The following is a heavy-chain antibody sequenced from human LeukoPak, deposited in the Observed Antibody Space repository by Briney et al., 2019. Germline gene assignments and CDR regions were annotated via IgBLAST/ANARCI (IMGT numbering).Heavy chain of an antibody. CDR2: INPNSGGT. J-gene: IGHJ6*03. CDR1: GYSFTGYY. D-gene: IGHD2-8*01. V-gene: IGHV1-2*02. Sequence: ASVKVSCKASGYSFTGYYMHWVRQAPGPALEWMGWINPNSGGTNYAQKFQVRVTMTRDTSIRAAYMELSRLRSDDTAVYYCAKNGAPGPHYYYMDVWATGTTVTVSS. CDR3: AKNGAPGPHYYYMDV.